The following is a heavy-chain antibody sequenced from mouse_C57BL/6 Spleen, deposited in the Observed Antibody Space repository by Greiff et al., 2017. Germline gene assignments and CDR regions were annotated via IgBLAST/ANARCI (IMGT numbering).Heavy chain of an antibody. CDR2: IDPSDSYT. CDR1: GYTFTSYW. V-gene: IGHV1-69*01. J-gene: IGHJ3*01. Sequence: VQLQQPGAELVMPGASVKLSCKASGYTFTSYWMHWVKQRPGQGLEWIGEIDPSDSYTNYTQKFKGQSTLTVDKSSSTAYMQLSSLTSEDSAVYYCARLYYGSSPWFAYWGQGTLVTVSA. CDR3: ARLYYGSSPWFAY. D-gene: IGHD1-1*01.